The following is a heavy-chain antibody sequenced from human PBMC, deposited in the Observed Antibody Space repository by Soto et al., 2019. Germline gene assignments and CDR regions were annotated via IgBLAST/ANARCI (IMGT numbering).Heavy chain of an antibody. D-gene: IGHD3-16*01. CDR3: GRPGEMATKSDYYGMDV. CDR2: IIPIFGTA. Sequence: QVQLVQSGAEVKKPGSSVKVSCKASGGTFSSYAISWVRQAPGQGLEWMGGIIPIFGTANYAQKFQGRVTITADESTSTAYMELSSLRSEDTAVYYCGRPGEMATKSDYYGMDVWGQGTTVTVSS. CDR1: GGTFSSYA. V-gene: IGHV1-69*01. J-gene: IGHJ6*02.